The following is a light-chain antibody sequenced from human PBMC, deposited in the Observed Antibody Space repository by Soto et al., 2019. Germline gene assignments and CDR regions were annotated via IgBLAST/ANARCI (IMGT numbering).Light chain of an antibody. CDR1: SSDVGGYNY. Sequence: QSALTQPASVSGSPGQSITISCTGTSSDVGGYNYVSWYQQHPGKAPKLIIYEVSNRPSGVSSRFSASKSDNTASLTISGLQAEDEADYYCSSYTSSGTVFGSGTKVTVL. J-gene: IGLJ1*01. CDR2: EVS. V-gene: IGLV2-14*01. CDR3: SSYTSSGTV.